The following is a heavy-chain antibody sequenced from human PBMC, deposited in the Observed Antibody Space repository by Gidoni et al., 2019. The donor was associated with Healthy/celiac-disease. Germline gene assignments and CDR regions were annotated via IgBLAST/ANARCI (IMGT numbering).Heavy chain of an antibody. D-gene: IGHD6-13*01. Sequence: EVQLVESGGGLVQPGGSLRLSCAASGFPFSSYSMNWVRQAPGKGLEWVSYISSSSSTIYYADSVKGRFTISRDNAKNSLYLQMNSLRDEDTAVYYCASPSRFYYYYYGMDVWGQGTTVTVSS. CDR3: ASPSRFYYYYYGMDV. CDR1: GFPFSSYS. V-gene: IGHV3-48*02. CDR2: ISSSSSTI. J-gene: IGHJ6*02.